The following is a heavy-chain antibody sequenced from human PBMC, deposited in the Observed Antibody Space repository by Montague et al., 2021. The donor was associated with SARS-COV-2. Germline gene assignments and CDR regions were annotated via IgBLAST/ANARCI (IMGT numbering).Heavy chain of an antibody. CDR1: GYSIDSGGYF. Sequence: TLSLTCTVSGYSIDSGGYFWSWIRQHPEKGLEWIGFIYYSGSADYNPSLESRVSISVDRSKNQFSLKLSSVTAADTAVYYCARIFCGGDCDGSGVFDIWGQGTMVTVSS. V-gene: IGHV4-31*03. J-gene: IGHJ3*02. CDR3: ARIFCGGDCDGSGVFDI. D-gene: IGHD2-21*02. CDR2: IYYSGSA.